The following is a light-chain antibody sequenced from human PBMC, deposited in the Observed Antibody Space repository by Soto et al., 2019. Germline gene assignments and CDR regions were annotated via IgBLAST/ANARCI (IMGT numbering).Light chain of an antibody. CDR2: EAS. J-gene: IGKJ1*01. Sequence: DIQMTQSPSTLSASVGDRVTLTCRASQSISSWLAWYQQKPGKAPKLLIDEASSLERVVPSMFSGSGSVTEFTLTISSLQTDDFATYYCQQYDSYSWTFGQGTKVEIK. V-gene: IGKV1-5*01. CDR3: QQYDSYSWT. CDR1: QSISSW.